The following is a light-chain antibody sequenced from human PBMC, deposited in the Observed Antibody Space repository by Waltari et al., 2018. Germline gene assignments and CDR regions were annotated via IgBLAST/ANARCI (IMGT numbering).Light chain of an antibody. CDR1: TSNIGSNV. J-gene: IGLJ3*02. CDR3: AAWDDSLHGHWV. Sequence: QSVLTQPPSASGTPGQRVTISCSGSTSNIGSNVVNWYQQFPGKAPKLLVYRSDHRPSGGPDRFSGSKSGTSASLAISGLQSEDEADYYCAAWDDSLHGHWVFGGGTKVTVL. CDR2: RSD. V-gene: IGLV1-44*01.